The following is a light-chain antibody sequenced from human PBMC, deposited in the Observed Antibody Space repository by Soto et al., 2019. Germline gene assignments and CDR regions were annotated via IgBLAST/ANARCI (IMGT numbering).Light chain of an antibody. CDR1: QGISNY. CDR3: QRYNSAPWT. CDR2: AAS. Sequence: DIQMTQSPSSLSASVGDRVTITCRASQGISNYLAWYQQKPGKVPKLLIYAASTLQSGVPPRFNGSGSGTDFILTISSLQPEDVATYYCQRYNSAPWTFGQGTNVEIK. V-gene: IGKV1-27*01. J-gene: IGKJ1*01.